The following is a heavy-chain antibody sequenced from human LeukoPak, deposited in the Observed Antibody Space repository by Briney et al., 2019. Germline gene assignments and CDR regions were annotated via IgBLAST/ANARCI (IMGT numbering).Heavy chain of an antibody. Sequence: ASVKVSCKASGYTFTSYDINWVRQATGQGLEWMGWMSPNSANTGYAQKFQGRVTTTRNTSISTAYMELSGLRSEDTAVYYCARDSGGLNYDYWGQGTLVAVSS. CDR3: ARDSGGLNYDY. D-gene: IGHD1-26*01. V-gene: IGHV1-8*01. CDR1: GYTFTSYD. CDR2: MSPNSANT. J-gene: IGHJ4*02.